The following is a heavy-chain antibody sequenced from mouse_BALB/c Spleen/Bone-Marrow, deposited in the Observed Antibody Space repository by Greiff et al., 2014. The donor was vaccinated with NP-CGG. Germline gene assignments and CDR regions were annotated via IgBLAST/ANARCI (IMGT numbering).Heavy chain of an antibody. D-gene: IGHD3-2*01. CDR1: GFNIRDTY. J-gene: IGHJ3*01. Sequence: EVNLVESGAELVKPGASVKLSCTSSGFNIRDTYIHWVKQRPEQGLEWIGKIDPAKDNTEYDPKFQGKATITADTPSNTAYLQLSSLTSEDTAVYYCARGVRQLGLPFWGQGTLVTAST. CDR3: ARGVRQLGLPF. CDR2: IDPAKDNT. V-gene: IGHV14-3*02.